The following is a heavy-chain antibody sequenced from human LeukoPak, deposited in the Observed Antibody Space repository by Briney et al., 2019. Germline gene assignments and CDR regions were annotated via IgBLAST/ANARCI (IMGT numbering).Heavy chain of an antibody. D-gene: IGHD6-13*01. Sequence: GGSLRLSCAASGFTFSSYEMNWVRQAPGKGLEWVAVISYDGSNKYYADSVKGRVTISRDNSKNTLYLQMNSLKAEDTAVYYCAKPRPGNFDYWGQGTLVAVSS. V-gene: IGHV3-30*18. J-gene: IGHJ4*02. CDR2: ISYDGSNK. CDR3: AKPRPGNFDY. CDR1: GFTFSSYE.